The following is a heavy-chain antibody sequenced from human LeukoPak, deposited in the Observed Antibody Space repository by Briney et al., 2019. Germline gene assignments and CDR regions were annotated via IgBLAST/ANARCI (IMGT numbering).Heavy chain of an antibody. CDR1: GGTFSSYA. D-gene: IGHD3-9*01. J-gene: IGHJ4*02. CDR2: IIPIFGTA. Sequence: SVKVSCKASGGTFSSYAISWVRQAPGQGLEWTGGIIPIFGTANYAQKFQGRVTITTDESTSTAYMELSSLRSEDTAVYYCARGSGHYDILTGYYSYDYWGQGTLVTVSS. V-gene: IGHV1-69*05. CDR3: ARGSGHYDILTGYYSYDY.